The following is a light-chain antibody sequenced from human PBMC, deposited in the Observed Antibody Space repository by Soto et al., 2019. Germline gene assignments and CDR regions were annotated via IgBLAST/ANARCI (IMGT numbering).Light chain of an antibody. Sequence: DIQMTQSPSTLSASVGDRATITCRASQSVSARLAWYQQKPGQAPELLIYKASSLQTGIPSRFSGSGSGTEFTLTISSLQSDDFATYYCQQYNSYPPWTFGQGTKVEIK. J-gene: IGKJ1*01. CDR1: QSVSAR. V-gene: IGKV1-5*03. CDR3: QQYNSYPPWT. CDR2: KAS.